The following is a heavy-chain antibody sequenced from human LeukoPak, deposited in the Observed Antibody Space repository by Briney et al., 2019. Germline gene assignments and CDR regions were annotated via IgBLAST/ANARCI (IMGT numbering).Heavy chain of an antibody. Sequence: GGSLRLSCAASGFTFSSYCMSWVRQAPGKGLEWVSGINWNGGSTGYADSVEGRFTISRDNAKNSQYLQMNSLRVEDTALYYCARAQTYGDSRLLLDYWGQGTLVTVSS. J-gene: IGHJ4*02. V-gene: IGHV3-20*04. CDR2: INWNGGST. D-gene: IGHD4-17*01. CDR3: ARAQTYGDSRLLLDY. CDR1: GFTFSSYC.